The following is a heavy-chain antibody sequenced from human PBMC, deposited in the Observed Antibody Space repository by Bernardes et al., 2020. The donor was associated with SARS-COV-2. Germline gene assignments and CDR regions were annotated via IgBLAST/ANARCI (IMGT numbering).Heavy chain of an antibody. CDR1: GYTPSELS. Sequence: ASVKVSCKISGYTPSELSIHWVRQALGKAPEWMGGFDPQEGKAVYAQKFQGRFTMTEHPNSDTPYMELKSLRPEDTAVYQCAVDFHSWGQGTLVTVSS. D-gene: IGHD2-15*01. CDR2: FDPQEGKA. CDR3: AVDFHS. V-gene: IGHV1-24*01. J-gene: IGHJ4*02.